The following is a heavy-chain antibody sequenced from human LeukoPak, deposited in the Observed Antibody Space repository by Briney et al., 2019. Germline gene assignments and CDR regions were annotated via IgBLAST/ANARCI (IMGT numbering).Heavy chain of an antibody. CDR1: GYTPTELT. CDR3: ATAYYDSSGYYFDY. CDR2: FDPEDGET. J-gene: IGHJ4*02. V-gene: IGHV1-24*01. D-gene: IGHD3-22*01. Sequence: ASVKVSCKVSGYTPTELTMHWVRQAPGKGLEWMGGFDPEDGETIYAQKFQGRVTMTEDTSTDTAYMELSSLRSEDTAVYYCATAYYDSSGYYFDYWGQGTLVTVSS.